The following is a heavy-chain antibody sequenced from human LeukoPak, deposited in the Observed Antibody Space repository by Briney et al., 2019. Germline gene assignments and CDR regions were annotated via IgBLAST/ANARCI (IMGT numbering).Heavy chain of an antibody. CDR1: GYTFTSYY. J-gene: IGHJ4*02. D-gene: IGHD2-2*02. CDR2: INPSGGST. CDR3: ARDFSFVSPDIVVVPAAITLGY. V-gene: IGHV1-46*01. Sequence: ASVKVSCRASGYTFTSYYMHWVRQAPGQGLEWMGIINPSGGSTSHAQKFQGRVTMTRDTSTSTVYMELSSLRSEDTAVYYCARDFSFVSPDIVVVPAAITLGYWGQGTLVTVSS.